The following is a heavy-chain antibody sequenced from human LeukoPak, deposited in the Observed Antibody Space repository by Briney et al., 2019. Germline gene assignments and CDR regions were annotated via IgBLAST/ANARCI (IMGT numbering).Heavy chain of an antibody. CDR2: IYSGGST. V-gene: IGHV3-53*01. CDR1: GFTVSSSY. CDR3: ANPYCSRGSCWNDAFDI. J-gene: IGHJ3*02. Sequence: GGSLRLSCAAAGFTVSSSYMSWVRQAPGKGLEWVSVIYSGGSTYYADSVKGRFTISRDNSKNTLYLQMNSLRAEDTAVYYCANPYCSRGSCWNDAFDIWGQGTMVTVSS. D-gene: IGHD2-15*01.